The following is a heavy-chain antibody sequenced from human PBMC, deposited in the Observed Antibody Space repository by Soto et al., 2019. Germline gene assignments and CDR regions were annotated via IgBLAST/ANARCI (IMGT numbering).Heavy chain of an antibody. V-gene: IGHV1-69*13. D-gene: IGHD3-3*01. CDR2: IIPIFGTA. CDR1: GGTFSSYA. J-gene: IGHJ5*02. Sequence: ASVKVSCKASGGTFSSYAISWVRQAPGQGLEWMGGIIPIFGTANYAQKFQGRVTITADESTSTAYMELSSLRSEDTAVYYCASVWFRFSPAPDLFDPWGKGTLVTVSS. CDR3: ASVWFRFSPAPDLFDP.